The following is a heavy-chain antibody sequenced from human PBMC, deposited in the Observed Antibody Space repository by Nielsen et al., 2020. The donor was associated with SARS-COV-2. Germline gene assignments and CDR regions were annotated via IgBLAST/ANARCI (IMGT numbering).Heavy chain of an antibody. CDR1: GFTVSSNY. CDR3: ARGEVGRRLGE. V-gene: IGHV3-53*01. Sequence: GESLKISCAASGFTVSSNYMNWVRQAPGKGLEWVSVIYSGGSTFYADSVKGRFTISRDNSKNTLYLQMNSLRAEDTAVYYCARGEVGRRLGEWGQGALVTVSS. CDR2: IYSGGST. J-gene: IGHJ1*01. D-gene: IGHD3-16*01.